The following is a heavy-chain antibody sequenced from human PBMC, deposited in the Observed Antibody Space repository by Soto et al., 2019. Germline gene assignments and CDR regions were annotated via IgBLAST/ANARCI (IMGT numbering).Heavy chain of an antibody. D-gene: IGHD3-9*01. CDR3: ASSYDILTGYYNGWFDP. CDR2: IDPSDSYT. Sequence: PGESLKISCKGSGYSLTSYWISWVRQMPGKGLEWMGRIDPSDSYTNYSPSFQGHVTISADKSISTAYLQWSSLKASDTAMYYCASSYDILTGYYNGWFDPWGQGTLVTVSS. J-gene: IGHJ5*02. CDR1: GYSLTSYW. V-gene: IGHV5-10-1*01.